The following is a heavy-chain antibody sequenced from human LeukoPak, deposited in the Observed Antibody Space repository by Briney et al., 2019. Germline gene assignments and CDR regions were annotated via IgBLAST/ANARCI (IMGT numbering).Heavy chain of an antibody. Sequence: GGSLRLSCEASGFIFRDYSMSWVRQAPGKGLEWVANIENDGSEKKYVDSVKGRFAISRDNAKNSLYLQMNSLIADDTAVYYCARESIAVAVPFDCWGQGTLVTVSS. CDR1: GFIFRDYS. D-gene: IGHD6-19*01. V-gene: IGHV3-7*01. CDR3: ARESIAVAVPFDC. J-gene: IGHJ4*02. CDR2: IENDGSEK.